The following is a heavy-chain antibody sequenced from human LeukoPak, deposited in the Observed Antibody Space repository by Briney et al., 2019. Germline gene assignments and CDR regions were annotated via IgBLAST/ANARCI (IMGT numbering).Heavy chain of an antibody. V-gene: IGHV3-21*01. Sequence: GGSLRLSCAASGFTFSSYSMNWVRQAPGKGLEWVSSISSSSSYIYYADSVKGRFTISRDNAKNSLYLQMSSLRAEDTAVYYCARVAVEMASSPYDYWGQGTLVTVSS. CDR3: ARVAVEMASSPYDY. CDR2: ISSSSSYI. CDR1: GFTFSSYS. D-gene: IGHD5-24*01. J-gene: IGHJ4*02.